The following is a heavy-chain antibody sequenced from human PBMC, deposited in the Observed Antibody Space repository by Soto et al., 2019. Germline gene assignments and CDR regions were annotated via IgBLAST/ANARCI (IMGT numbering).Heavy chain of an antibody. V-gene: IGHV4-59*08. CDR3: ARVRTSLDLYYYMDV. Sequence: SETLSLTCTVSGGSITSYSWTWIRQPPGKAMEWIGYIYDYGSTYYNPSLESRVAFSVDTSKNQFSLKVSSVTAADTAMYYCARVRTSLDLYYYMDVWGKGTTVTVSS. D-gene: IGHD2-2*01. CDR1: GGSITSYS. J-gene: IGHJ6*03. CDR2: IYDYGST.